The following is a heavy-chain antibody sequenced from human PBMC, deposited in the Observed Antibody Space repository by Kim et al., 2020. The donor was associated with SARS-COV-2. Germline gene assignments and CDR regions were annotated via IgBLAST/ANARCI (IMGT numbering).Heavy chain of an antibody. CDR3: ARLDYSNLNYYYGMDV. V-gene: IGHV1-18*01. J-gene: IGHJ6*02. CDR2: ISAYNGNT. D-gene: IGHD4-4*01. CDR1: GYTFTSYG. Sequence: ASVKVSCKASGYTFTSYGISWVRQAPGQGLEWMGWISAYNGNTNYAQKLQGRVTMTTDTSTSTAYMELRSLRSDDTAVYYCARLDYSNLNYYYGMDVWGQGTTVTVSS.